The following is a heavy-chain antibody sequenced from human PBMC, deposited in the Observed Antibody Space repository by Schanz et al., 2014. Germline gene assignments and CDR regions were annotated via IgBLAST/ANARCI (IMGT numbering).Heavy chain of an antibody. V-gene: IGHV3-23*01. D-gene: IGHD3-22*01. Sequence: EVQLLESGGTVVQPGGSLRVSCAASGFVFRTFAMYWVRQAPGKGLEWVSAISGSGGSTVYADSVKGRFTISRDNLKNTVYLQMNSLRAGDTAVYYCAKDGRLPYYGTGSDFDYWGQGTLVDVSS. CDR2: ISGSGGST. CDR1: GFVFRTFA. CDR3: AKDGRLPYYGTGSDFDY. J-gene: IGHJ4*02.